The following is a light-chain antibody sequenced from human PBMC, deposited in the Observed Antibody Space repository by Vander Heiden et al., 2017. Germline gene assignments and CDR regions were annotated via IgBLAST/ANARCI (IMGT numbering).Light chain of an antibody. CDR2: DDS. J-gene: IGLJ2*01. Sequence: SYVLAQPPSVAVAPGQTARITCGGKNIGSKSVHWYQQKPGQAPVLVVYDDSDRPSGIPERFSGSNSGNTATLTSSRGEAGDEADYYCQVWDSSSEVVFGGGTKLTVL. CDR3: QVWDSSSEVV. V-gene: IGLV3-21*02. CDR1: NIGSKS.